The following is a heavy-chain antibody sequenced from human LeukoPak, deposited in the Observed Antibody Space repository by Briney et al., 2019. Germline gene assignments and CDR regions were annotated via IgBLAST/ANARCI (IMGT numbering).Heavy chain of an antibody. CDR3: ARAGGWYFDY. D-gene: IGHD6-19*01. J-gene: IGHJ4*02. V-gene: IGHV4-34*01. CDR2: INHSGST. CDR1: GGSFSGYY. Sequence: SETLSLTCAVYGGSFSGYYWSWIRQPPGKGLEWIGEINHSGSTNYNTSLKSRVTISVDTPKNQFSLKLSSVTAADTAVYYCARAGGWYFDYWGQGTLVTVSS.